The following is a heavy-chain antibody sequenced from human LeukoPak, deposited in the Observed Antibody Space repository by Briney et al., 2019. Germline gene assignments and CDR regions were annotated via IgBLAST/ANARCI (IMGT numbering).Heavy chain of an antibody. D-gene: IGHD3-22*01. V-gene: IGHV1-2*02. CDR1: GYTFTGYY. Sequence: GASVKVSCKASGYTFTGYYMHWVRQAPGQGLEWMGWINPNSGGTNYAQKFQGRVTMTRDTSISTAYMELSRLRSDDTAVYYCARAVYYYDSSGYYFDYFDYWGQGTLVTVSS. CDR2: INPNSGGT. J-gene: IGHJ4*02. CDR3: ARAVYYYDSSGYYFDYFDY.